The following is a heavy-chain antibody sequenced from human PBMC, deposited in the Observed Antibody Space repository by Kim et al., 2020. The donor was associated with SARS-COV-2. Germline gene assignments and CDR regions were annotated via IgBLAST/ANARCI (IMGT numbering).Heavy chain of an antibody. V-gene: IGHV1-2*05. J-gene: IGHJ4*02. CDR2: INPDSGVT. CDR3: ARGNTETIDY. Sequence: ASVKVSCKTSGYTFTTRYLHWVRQAPGHGLEWMGRINPDSGVTYYAQRFQGRVTMTRDKSISTVYMELSSLKSDDTVVYYCARGNTETIDYWGQGTLVTVSS. CDR1: GYTFTTRY.